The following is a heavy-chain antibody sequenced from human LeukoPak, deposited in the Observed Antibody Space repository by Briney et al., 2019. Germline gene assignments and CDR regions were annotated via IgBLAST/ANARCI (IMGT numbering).Heavy chain of an antibody. D-gene: IGHD6-19*01. Sequence: ASVKVSCTASGYTFTSYYMHWVRQAPGQGLEWMGIINPSGGSTSYAQKFQGRVTMTRDTSTSTVYMELSSLRSEDTAVYYCARERNIAVHFDYWGQGTLVTVSS. CDR3: ARERNIAVHFDY. J-gene: IGHJ4*02. CDR1: GYTFTSYY. CDR2: INPSGGST. V-gene: IGHV1-46*01.